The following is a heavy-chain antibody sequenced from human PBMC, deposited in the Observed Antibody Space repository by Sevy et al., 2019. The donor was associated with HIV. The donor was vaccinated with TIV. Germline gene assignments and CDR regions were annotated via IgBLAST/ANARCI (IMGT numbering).Heavy chain of an antibody. J-gene: IGHJ6*03. CDR1: GYTFTSYY. CDR2: INPSGGST. Sequence: ASVKVSCKASGYTFTSYYMHWVRQAPGQGLEWMGIINPSGGSTSYAQKFQGRVTMTRDTSTSTVYMELSSLRSEDTAVYYCARGIRSQLFYYYYMDVWGKGTTVTVSS. V-gene: IGHV1-46*01. D-gene: IGHD5-18*01. CDR3: ARGIRSQLFYYYYMDV.